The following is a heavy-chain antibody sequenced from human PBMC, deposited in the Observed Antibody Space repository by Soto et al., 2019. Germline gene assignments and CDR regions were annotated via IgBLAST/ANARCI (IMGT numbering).Heavy chain of an antibody. CDR1: GVTVRSYA. Sequence: ASSGVTVRSYAMPGFRKTPGKGLEWVAVISYDGSNKYYADSVKGRFTISRDNSKNTLYLQMNSLRAEDTAVYYCARDSDYYYDSSGYYADYYYSVTDVWGHGTTVTVS. CDR2: ISYDGSNK. V-gene: IGHV3-30-3*01. D-gene: IGHD3-22*01. J-gene: IGHJ6*02. CDR3: ARDSDYYYDSSGYYADYYYSVTDV.